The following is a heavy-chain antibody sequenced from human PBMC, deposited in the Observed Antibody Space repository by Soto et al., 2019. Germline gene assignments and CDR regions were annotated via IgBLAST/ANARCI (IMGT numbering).Heavy chain of an antibody. V-gene: IGHV3-15*07. D-gene: IGHD3-9*01. CDR2: IKSKTDGGTT. J-gene: IGHJ6*02. CDR3: TTVTYYDILTGYYPLYYYGMDV. CDR1: GFTFSNTW. Sequence: GGSLRLSCAASGFTFSNTWMNWVRQAPGKGLEWVGRIKSKTDGGTTDYAAPGKGRFTISSDDSKNTLDLQMNSLKTEDTAVYYCTTVTYYDILTGYYPLYYYGMDVWGQGTTVTVSS.